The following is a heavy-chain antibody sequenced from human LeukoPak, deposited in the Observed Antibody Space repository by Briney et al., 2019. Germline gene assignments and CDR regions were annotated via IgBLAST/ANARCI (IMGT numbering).Heavy chain of an antibody. CDR3: ARSGGYCSGGRCYNFDS. CDR1: GVFISSGGFY. Sequence: SETLSLTCSVSGVFISSGGFYWNWIRQPPGKGLEWIGYIDSETTHYNPSLKSRVTISVDRSKNQFSLRLASVTAADTAVFYCARSGGYCSGGRCYNFDSWGQGTLVTVSS. V-gene: IGHV4-30-2*01. J-gene: IGHJ4*02. D-gene: IGHD2-15*01. CDR2: IDSETT.